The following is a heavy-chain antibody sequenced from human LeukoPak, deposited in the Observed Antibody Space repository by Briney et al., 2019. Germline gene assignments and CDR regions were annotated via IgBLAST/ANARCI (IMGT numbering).Heavy chain of an antibody. Sequence: PSETLSLSCAVYGGSFSGYYWSWIRQPTGKGLEWIGEINHSGSTNYNPSLKSRVTISVDTSKNQFSLKLSSATAADTAVYYCARVYSSSWQRGWFDPWGQGTLVTVSS. D-gene: IGHD6-13*01. J-gene: IGHJ5*02. CDR2: INHSGST. V-gene: IGHV4-34*01. CDR3: ARVYSSSWQRGWFDP. CDR1: GGSFSGYY.